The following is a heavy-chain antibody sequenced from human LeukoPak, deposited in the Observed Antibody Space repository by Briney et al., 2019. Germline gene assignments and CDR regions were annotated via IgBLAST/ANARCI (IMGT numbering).Heavy chain of an antibody. J-gene: IGHJ5*01. CDR1: GFIFSTYL. CDR3: AGERPSSSWYDF. Sequence: GGSLRLSCAASGFIFSTYLMTWVRQAPGKGLEWVANIKQDGREKYYADSVRGRFTISRDDGKKSLYLQMDSLRVDDTAVYYCAGERPSSSWYDFWGQGTLVTVSS. CDR2: IKQDGREK. D-gene: IGHD6-13*01. V-gene: IGHV3-7*01.